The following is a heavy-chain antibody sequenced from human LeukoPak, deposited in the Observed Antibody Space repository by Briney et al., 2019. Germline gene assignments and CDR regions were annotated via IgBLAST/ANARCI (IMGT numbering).Heavy chain of an antibody. D-gene: IGHD6-19*01. Sequence: GGSLRLSCAASGFTFSSYGMHWVRQAPGKGLEWVAVISYDGSNKYYADSVKGRFTISRDNSKNTLYLQMNSLRAEDTAVYYCAKDAVAGTCFDYWGQGTLVTVSS. V-gene: IGHV3-30*18. J-gene: IGHJ4*02. CDR1: GFTFSSYG. CDR3: AKDAVAGTCFDY. CDR2: ISYDGSNK.